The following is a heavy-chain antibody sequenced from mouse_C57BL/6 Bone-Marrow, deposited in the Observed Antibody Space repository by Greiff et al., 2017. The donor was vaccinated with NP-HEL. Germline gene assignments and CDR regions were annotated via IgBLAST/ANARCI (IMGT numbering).Heavy chain of an antibody. CDR1: GFTFSDYY. CDR3: ARPGVFDV. CDR2: ISNGGGST. Sequence: DVKLVESGGGLVQPGGSLKLSCAASGFTFSDYYMYWVRQTPEKRLEWVAYISNGGGSTYYPDTVKGRFTISRDNAKNTLYLQMSRLKSEDTAMYYCARPGVFDVWGTGTTVTVSS. V-gene: IGHV5-12*01. J-gene: IGHJ1*03.